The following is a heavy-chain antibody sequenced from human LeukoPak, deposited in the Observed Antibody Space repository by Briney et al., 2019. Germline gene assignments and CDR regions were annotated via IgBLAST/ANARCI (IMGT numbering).Heavy chain of an antibody. J-gene: IGHJ4*02. D-gene: IGHD1-26*01. CDR3: ARRYSGSYYGPLHFNY. Sequence: GSLRLSCAAPGFIVSVDYMSWVRQAPGKGLEWVSVIYSDGSTYYADSVKGRFTISRDNSKNTLFLQLNSLRAEDTAVYYCARRYSGSYYGPLHFNYWGQGTLVTASS. V-gene: IGHV3-66*04. CDR1: GFIVSVDY. CDR2: IYSDGST.